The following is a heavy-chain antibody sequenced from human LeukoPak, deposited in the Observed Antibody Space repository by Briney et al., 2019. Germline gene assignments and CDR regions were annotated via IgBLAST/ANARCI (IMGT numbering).Heavy chain of an antibody. CDR3: ARDCLASGVCALLFDI. V-gene: IGHV3-21*01. D-gene: IGHD3-10*01. Sequence: GGSLRLSCAASGFTFSSYSMNWVRQAPGKGLEWVSSITSSSSYIYYADSVKGRFTISRDNARNSLSLQMNSLRAEDTAVYYCARDCLASGVCALLFDIWGQGTMVTVSS. CDR2: ITSSSSYI. CDR1: GFTFSSYS. J-gene: IGHJ3*02.